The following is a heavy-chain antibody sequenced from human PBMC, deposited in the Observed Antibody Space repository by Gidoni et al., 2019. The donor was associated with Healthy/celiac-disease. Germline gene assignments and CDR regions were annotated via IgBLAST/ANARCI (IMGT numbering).Heavy chain of an antibody. CDR3: ASITCSGGSCHQTYADY. J-gene: IGHJ4*02. CDR1: GGSFRYY. Sequence: QVQLQQWGAGLLMPSETLSLTCAVYGGSFRYYWSWIRQPPGKGLEWIGEINHSGSTNYNPSLKSRVTISVDTSKNQFSLKLSSVTAADTAVYYCASITCSGGSCHQTYADYWGQGTLVTVSS. D-gene: IGHD2-15*01. V-gene: IGHV4-34*01. CDR2: INHSGST.